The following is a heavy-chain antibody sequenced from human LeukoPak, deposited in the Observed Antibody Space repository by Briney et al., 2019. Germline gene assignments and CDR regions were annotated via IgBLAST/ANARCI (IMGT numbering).Heavy chain of an antibody. Sequence: PGGSLRLSCAASGFTFSSYALSWVRQAPGKGLEWVSTISDSGGSTYYADSVKGRFTISRDNSKNTLYLQVNSLRAEDTALYYCARGGYCSSISCPFDYWGPGTLVTVSS. CDR3: ARGGYCSSISCPFDY. CDR1: GFTFSSYA. CDR2: ISDSGGST. J-gene: IGHJ4*02. D-gene: IGHD2-2*01. V-gene: IGHV3-23*01.